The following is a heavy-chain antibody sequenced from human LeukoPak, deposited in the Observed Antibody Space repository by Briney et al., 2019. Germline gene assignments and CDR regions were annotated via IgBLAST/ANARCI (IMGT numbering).Heavy chain of an antibody. Sequence: KPSETLSLTCAVYGGSFSGYYWSWIRQPPGKGLEWIGQIYHSGSTKYNGSLKSRVTISVDTSKNQFSLKLNSVTAADTAVYYCARGDFDWLSRFDYWGQGTLVTVSS. CDR2: IYHSGST. J-gene: IGHJ4*02. CDR1: GGSFSGYY. V-gene: IGHV4-34*01. D-gene: IGHD3-9*01. CDR3: ARGDFDWLSRFDY.